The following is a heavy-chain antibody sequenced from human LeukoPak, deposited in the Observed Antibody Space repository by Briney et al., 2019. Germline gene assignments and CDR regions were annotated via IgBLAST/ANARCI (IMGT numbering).Heavy chain of an antibody. Sequence: SETLSLTCTVSGGSISSSSYYWGWIRQPPGKGLEWIGSIYYSGSTYYNPSLKSRVTISVDTSKNQFSLKLSSVTAADTAVYYCARVVVVTAISLDVWGKGTTVTVSS. CDR3: ARVVVVTAISLDV. CDR1: GGSISSSSYY. CDR2: IYYSGST. D-gene: IGHD2-21*02. V-gene: IGHV4-39*07. J-gene: IGHJ6*04.